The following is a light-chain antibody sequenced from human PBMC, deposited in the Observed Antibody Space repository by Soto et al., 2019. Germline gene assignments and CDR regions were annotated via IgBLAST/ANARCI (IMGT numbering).Light chain of an antibody. CDR3: QQYNNLPRT. J-gene: IGKJ4*02. Sequence: EIVMTQSPATLSVSPGESATLSCRAGQSVSRNLAWYQQKPGQAPSLLIYDASTRATGIPVRFSGSGSGTEFTLTISNLQSEELAVYYWQQYNNLPRTFGRGTKVEIK. CDR1: QSVSRN. CDR2: DAS. V-gene: IGKV3-15*01.